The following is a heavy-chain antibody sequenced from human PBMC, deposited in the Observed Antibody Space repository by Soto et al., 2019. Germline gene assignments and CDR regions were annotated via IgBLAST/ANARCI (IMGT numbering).Heavy chain of an antibody. CDR1: GGSISNDDDY. CDR2: IYYSGTT. Sequence: QVQLQESGPGLVKPSQTLSLTCTASGGSISNDDDYWSWIRQPPGKGLEWIGYIYYSGTTSYNPPRNSRLSISIDTSKNQFSLKLTSVTAADTAVYYCARSNWERRYFDLWGRGTLVTVSS. V-gene: IGHV4-30-4*01. CDR3: ARSNWERRYFDL. D-gene: IGHD1-26*01. J-gene: IGHJ2*01.